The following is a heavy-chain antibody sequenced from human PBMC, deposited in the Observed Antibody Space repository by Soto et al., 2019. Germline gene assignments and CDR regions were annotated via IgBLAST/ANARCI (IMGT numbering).Heavy chain of an antibody. J-gene: IGHJ3*02. CDR1: GGSVSDYD. Sequence: QMQLEESGPGLVKPSETLSLTCSVSGGSVSDYDWHWIRQSPVKGLEWMCKLSSSGATSDSPPLKIRVTISLDSSKKQLSLKITAVTAAYAALYYCASNFWTDDADRDGTLNIWGQGTQVTVSS. CDR2: LSSSGAT. D-gene: IGHD1-1*01. CDR3: ASNFWTDDADRDGTLNI. V-gene: IGHV4-4*09.